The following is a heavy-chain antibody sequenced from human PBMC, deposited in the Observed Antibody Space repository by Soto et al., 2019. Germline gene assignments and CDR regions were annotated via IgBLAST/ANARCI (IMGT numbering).Heavy chain of an antibody. CDR1: GFTFSSYG. Sequence: PGGSLRLSCAASGFTFSSYGMHWVRQAPGKGLEWVAVISYDGSNKYYADSVKGRFTISRDNSKNTLYLQMNSLRAEDTAVYYCANSEGGRYDILTGYYVGTHNGMDVWGQGTTVTVSS. CDR2: ISYDGSNK. V-gene: IGHV3-30*18. D-gene: IGHD3-9*01. CDR3: ANSEGGRYDILTGYYVGTHNGMDV. J-gene: IGHJ6*02.